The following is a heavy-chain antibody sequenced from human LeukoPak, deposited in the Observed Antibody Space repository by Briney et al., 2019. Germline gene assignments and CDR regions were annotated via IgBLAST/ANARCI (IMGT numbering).Heavy chain of an antibody. Sequence: PGGSLRLSCAASGFTFSSYAMHWVRQAPGKGLEWVAVISYDGSNKYYADSVKGRFTISRDNSKNTLYLQMNSLRAEDTAVYYCARGPPSRDGYLHHDYWGQGTLVTVSS. J-gene: IGHJ4*02. D-gene: IGHD5-24*01. CDR1: GFTFSSYA. V-gene: IGHV3-30-3*01. CDR2: ISYDGSNK. CDR3: ARGPPSRDGYLHHDY.